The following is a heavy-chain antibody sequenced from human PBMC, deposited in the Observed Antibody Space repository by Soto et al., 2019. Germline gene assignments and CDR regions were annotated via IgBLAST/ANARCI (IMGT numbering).Heavy chain of an antibody. V-gene: IGHV1-69*12. D-gene: IGHD5-12*01. CDR3: ASSVAKYYYYGMDV. CDR2: IIPIFGTA. CDR1: GGTFSSYA. Sequence: QVQLVQSGAEVKKPGSSVKVSCKASGGTFSSYAISWVRQAPGQGLEWMGGIIPIFGTANYAQKFQGRVTIXAXEXXSTAYMGLSSLRSEDTAVYYCASSVAKYYYYGMDVWGQGTTVTVSS. J-gene: IGHJ6*02.